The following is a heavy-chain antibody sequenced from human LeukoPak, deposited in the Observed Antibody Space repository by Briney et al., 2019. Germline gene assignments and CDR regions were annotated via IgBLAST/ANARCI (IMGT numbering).Heavy chain of an antibody. V-gene: IGHV3-23*01. CDR3: AKGGQRQWLD. Sequence: GGSLGLSCAASGFTFSSYAMSWVRQAPGRGLEWVSTITYSGGSTFYTDSVKGRFTISRDNSKNTLYLQMNGLRAEDTAVYYCAKGGQRQWLDWGQGTLVTVSS. J-gene: IGHJ4*02. D-gene: IGHD6-19*01. CDR2: ITYSGGST. CDR1: GFTFSSYA.